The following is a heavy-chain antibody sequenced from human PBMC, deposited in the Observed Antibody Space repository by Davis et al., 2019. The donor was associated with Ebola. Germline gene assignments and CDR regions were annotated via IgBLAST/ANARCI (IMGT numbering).Heavy chain of an antibody. CDR1: GYTFTSYY. D-gene: IGHD6-19*01. V-gene: IGHV1-2*02. CDR3: ARAGTLTVAAT. J-gene: IGHJ5*02. CDR2: INPNSGGT. Sequence: ASVKVSCKASGYTFTSYYMHWVRQAPGQGLEWMGWINPNSGGTNYAQNFQGRVTMTRDTSITTAYMELSSLTSDDTAVFYCARAGTLTVAATWGQGTLVTVSS.